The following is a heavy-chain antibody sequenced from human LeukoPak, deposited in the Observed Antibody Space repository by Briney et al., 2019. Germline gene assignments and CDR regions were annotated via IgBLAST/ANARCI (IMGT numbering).Heavy chain of an antibody. J-gene: IGHJ4*02. Sequence: PGGSLRLSCAASGITFRNYGMHWVRQAPGKGLEWVAFIEYNENKNYGNSVKGRFTISRDNSKNTVYLQMNSLRVEDTAVYYCATNGGYWDLENWGQGTLVTVSS. CDR1: GITFRNYG. V-gene: IGHV3-30*02. D-gene: IGHD2-8*02. CDR2: IEYNENK. CDR3: ATNGGYWDLEN.